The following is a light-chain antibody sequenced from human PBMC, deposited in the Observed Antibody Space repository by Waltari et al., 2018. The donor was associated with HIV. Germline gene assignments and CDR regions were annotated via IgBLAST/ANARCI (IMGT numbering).Light chain of an antibody. J-gene: IGLJ2*01. V-gene: IGLV2-14*01. Sequence: QSALTQPASVSGSPGPSITISCTGTSYDIGRSNSVSWYHQSPGTAPKLILYDVHHRPSGISDRFSGSKSGNTASLTISGLQAEDEGQYYCSSFTGSITVIFGGGTKLTVL. CDR2: DVH. CDR1: SYDIGRSNS. CDR3: SSFTGSITVI.